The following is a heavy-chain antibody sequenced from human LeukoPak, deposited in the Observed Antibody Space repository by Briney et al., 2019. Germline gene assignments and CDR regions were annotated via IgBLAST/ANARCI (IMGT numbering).Heavy chain of an antibody. Sequence: SVKVSCKAPGGTFSSYAVNWVRQAPGQGLEWMGGIIPIFGTPDYAQKFQGRVTIIRDESTSTAHMELSSLRSEDTAVYYCASPVIVAAGHGAFNIWGQGTMVTVSS. D-gene: IGHD6-13*01. CDR2: IIPIFGTP. CDR1: GGTFSSYA. V-gene: IGHV1-69*05. CDR3: ASPVIVAAGHGAFNI. J-gene: IGHJ3*02.